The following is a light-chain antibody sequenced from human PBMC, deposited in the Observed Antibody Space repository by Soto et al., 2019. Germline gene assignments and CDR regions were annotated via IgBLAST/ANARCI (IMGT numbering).Light chain of an antibody. Sequence: QSVLTQSPSASASLGASVKLTCTLSSGHSNYAIAWHQQQPEKGPRYLMKLYSDGSHTKGDGIPDRFSGSSSGAERYLTISRLQSEDEADYYCQTWGTAIVVFGGGTKLTVL. CDR1: SGHSNYA. CDR2: LYSDGSH. CDR3: QTWGTAIVV. J-gene: IGLJ2*01. V-gene: IGLV4-69*01.